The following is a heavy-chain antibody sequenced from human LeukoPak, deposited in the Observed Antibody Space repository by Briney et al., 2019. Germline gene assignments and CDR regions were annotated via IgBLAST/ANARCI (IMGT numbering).Heavy chain of an antibody. CDR2: IHPADSET. Sequence: AGESLKISCRSSGHDFTTCWIAWVRQLPGQGLEWMGIIHPADSETRYSPSFQGQVIISADNSISTAYLQWSSLKASDTAMYYCARRGYSGYSPLDSWGQGTLVTVSS. J-gene: IGHJ4*02. D-gene: IGHD5-12*01. CDR3: ARRGYSGYSPLDS. CDR1: GHDFTTCW. V-gene: IGHV5-51*01.